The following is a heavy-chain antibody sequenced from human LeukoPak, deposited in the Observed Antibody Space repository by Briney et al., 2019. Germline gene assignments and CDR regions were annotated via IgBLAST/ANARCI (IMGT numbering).Heavy chain of an antibody. J-gene: IGHJ5*02. CDR2: IYHSGST. CDR1: GGSLSSSSYY. CDR3: ARDPRDSSSWYGNWFDP. Sequence: MSSETLSLTCTVSGGSLSSSSYYWGWIRQPPGKGLEWIGSIYHSGSTYYNPYLKSRVTISVDTSKNQFSLKLSSVTAADTAVYYCARDPRDSSSWYGNWFDPWGQGTLVTVSS. D-gene: IGHD6-13*01. V-gene: IGHV4-39*07.